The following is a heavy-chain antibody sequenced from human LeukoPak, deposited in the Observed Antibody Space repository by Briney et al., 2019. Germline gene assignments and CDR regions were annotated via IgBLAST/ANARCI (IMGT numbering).Heavy chain of an antibody. D-gene: IGHD3-10*01. J-gene: IGHJ5*02. CDR1: GDRVSTNA. Sequence: SQALSLTCAISGDRVSTNAWNWIRQSPARGLEWLGRTYYNSKWYNEYALSVKSRITISPDTSKHQFSLQLNSVTPEDTAVYFCARGYFARGFDTWGQGTLVTVSS. V-gene: IGHV6-1*01. CDR2: TYYNSKWYN. CDR3: ARGYFARGFDT.